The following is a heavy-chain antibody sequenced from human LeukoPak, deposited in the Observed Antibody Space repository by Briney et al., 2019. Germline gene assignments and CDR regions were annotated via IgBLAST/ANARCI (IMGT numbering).Heavy chain of an antibody. CDR1: GITFSSYW. V-gene: IGHV3-74*01. J-gene: IGHJ4*02. CDR2: INTQGTYT. CDR3: VVDLGDYNDF. Sequence: PGGSLRLSCAVSGITFSSYWMHWVRQDPWRGLLWVSRINTQGTYTNYADSVKGRFTISRDNAKNTLYLQMSSLRAEDPAVYYCVVDLGDYNDFWGQGTLVSVSS. D-gene: IGHD2-21*02.